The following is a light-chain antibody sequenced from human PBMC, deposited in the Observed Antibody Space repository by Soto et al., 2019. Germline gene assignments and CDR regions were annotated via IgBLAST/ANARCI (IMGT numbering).Light chain of an antibody. V-gene: IGLV1-51*01. Sequence: QSVLTQPPSVSAAPGQKVTISCSGSSSNIGNNYVSWYQQFPGTAPKLLIYDNNKRPSGMPDRFSGSKSGTSATLDITGLQTGDEADYYCGAWDSSLTAVVFGGGTKVTVL. CDR3: GAWDSSLTAVV. CDR1: SSNIGNNY. CDR2: DNN. J-gene: IGLJ2*01.